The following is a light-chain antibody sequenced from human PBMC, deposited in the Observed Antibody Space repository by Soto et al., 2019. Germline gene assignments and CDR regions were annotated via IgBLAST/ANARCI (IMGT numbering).Light chain of an antibody. V-gene: IGKV1-5*03. CDR2: KAS. CDR1: QSISNW. CDR3: QQYNTFLPT. Sequence: DTQMTQSPSTLSASVGDRVTITCRASQSISNWLAWYQQRPGRAPKLLIYKASNLQSGVPSRFSGSGSGTEFTLTINSLQPDDFAIYYCQQYNTFLPTFGQ. J-gene: IGKJ1*01.